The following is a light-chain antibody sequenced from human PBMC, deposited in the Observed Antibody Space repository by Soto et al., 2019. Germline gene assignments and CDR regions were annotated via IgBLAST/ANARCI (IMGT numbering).Light chain of an antibody. Sequence: QPVLTQPASVSGSPGQSITISCTGTSSDVGGYNYVSWYQQHPGKAPKLMIYDVSNRPSGVSNRFSGSTSGNTASLTISGRQAEDEADYYCSSYTSISTVVFGGGTKLTVL. CDR1: SSDVGGYNY. J-gene: IGLJ2*01. CDR2: DVS. CDR3: SSYTSISTVV. V-gene: IGLV2-14*01.